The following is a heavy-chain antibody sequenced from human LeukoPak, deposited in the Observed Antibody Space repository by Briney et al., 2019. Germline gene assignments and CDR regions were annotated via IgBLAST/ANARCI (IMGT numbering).Heavy chain of an antibody. V-gene: IGHV3-23*01. Sequence: GGSLRLSCAASGFTFSSYAMSWVRQAPGKGLEWVSAISGSGGSTYYADSVKGRFTISRDNSKDTLYLQMSSLRAEDTAVYYCAKDFPSQTYCTSTSCYPLDYWGQGTLVTVSS. J-gene: IGHJ4*02. CDR1: GFTFSSYA. D-gene: IGHD2-2*01. CDR3: AKDFPSQTYCTSTSCYPLDY. CDR2: ISGSGGST.